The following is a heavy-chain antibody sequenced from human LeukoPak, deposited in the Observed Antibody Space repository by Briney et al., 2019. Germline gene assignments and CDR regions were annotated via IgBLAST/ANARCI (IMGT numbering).Heavy chain of an antibody. D-gene: IGHD3-22*01. J-gene: IGHJ4*02. Sequence: GASVKVSCKASGYTFTGYYMHWVRQAPGQGLEWMGWINPNSGGTNYAQKFQGRVTMTRDTSISTAYMELSRLRSDDTAVYYCAREYYDSSGYYRHFDYWGQGTLVTVSS. CDR2: INPNSGGT. CDR1: GYTFTGYY. V-gene: IGHV1-2*02. CDR3: AREYYDSSGYYRHFDY.